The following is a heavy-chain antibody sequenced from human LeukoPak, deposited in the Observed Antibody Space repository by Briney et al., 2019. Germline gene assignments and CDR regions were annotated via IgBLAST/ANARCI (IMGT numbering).Heavy chain of an antibody. CDR2: IRYDGSNK. D-gene: IGHD5-12*01. J-gene: IGHJ4*02. CDR3: ADSGYDYSCFDY. V-gene: IGHV3-30*02. CDR1: GFTYSSYG. Sequence: GGSLRLSCTASGFTYSSYGMHWVRQAPGKGLEWVAFIRYDGSNKYYADSVKGRFTISRDNSKNTLYLQMNSLRAEDTAVYYCADSGYDYSCFDYWGQGTLVTVSS.